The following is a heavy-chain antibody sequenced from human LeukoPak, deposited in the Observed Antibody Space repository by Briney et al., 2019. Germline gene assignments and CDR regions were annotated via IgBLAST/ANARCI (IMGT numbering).Heavy chain of an antibody. Sequence: GGSLRLSCAASGFTFSSYGMHWVRQAPGKGLEWVAVISYDGSNKYYADSVKGRFTISRDNSKNTLYLQMNSLRAEDTAVYYCAKGVSGSGPDAFDIWGQGTMVTVSS. CDR1: GFTFSSYG. D-gene: IGHD1-26*01. J-gene: IGHJ3*02. V-gene: IGHV3-30*18. CDR3: AKGVSGSGPDAFDI. CDR2: ISYDGSNK.